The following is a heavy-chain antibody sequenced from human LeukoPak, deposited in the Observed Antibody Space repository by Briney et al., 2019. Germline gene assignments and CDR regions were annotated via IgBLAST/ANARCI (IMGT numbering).Heavy chain of an antibody. V-gene: IGHV4-31*03. Sequence: SETLSLTCTVSGGSISSGGYYWSWLRQHPGKGLEWIGYIYYSGSTYYNPSLKSRVTISVDTSKNQFSLKLSSVTAADTAVYYCASYGYSSGWYHFDYWGQGTLVTVSS. D-gene: IGHD6-19*01. CDR2: IYYSGST. J-gene: IGHJ4*02. CDR1: GGSISSGGYY. CDR3: ASYGYSSGWYHFDY.